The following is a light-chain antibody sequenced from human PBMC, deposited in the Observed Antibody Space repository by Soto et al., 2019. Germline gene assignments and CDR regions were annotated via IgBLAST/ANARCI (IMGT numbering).Light chain of an antibody. V-gene: IGLV2-8*01. CDR2: EVS. CDR3: SSYACSTLVV. Sequence: QSALTQPPSASGSPGQSVTISCTGTNSDVGGYNYVSWYQQHPGKAPKLMIHEVSKRPSGVPDRFSGSKSGNTASLTVSGLQAEDEADYYCSSYACSTLVVFGGGTKLTVL. CDR1: NSDVGGYNY. J-gene: IGLJ2*01.